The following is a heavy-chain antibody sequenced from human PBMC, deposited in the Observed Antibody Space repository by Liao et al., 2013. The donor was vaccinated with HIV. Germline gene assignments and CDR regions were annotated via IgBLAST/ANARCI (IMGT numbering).Heavy chain of an antibody. V-gene: IGHV4-34*01. CDR3: ARAKSHWFDP. CDR1: GGSFSGYY. Sequence: QVQLQQWGAGLLKPSETLSLTCAVYGGSFSGYYWSWIRQPPGKGLEWIGEINHSGSTNYNPSLKSRVTISVDTSKNQFSLKLSSVTAADTAVYYCARAKSHWFDPWGQGTLVTVSS. CDR2: INHSGST. J-gene: IGHJ5*02.